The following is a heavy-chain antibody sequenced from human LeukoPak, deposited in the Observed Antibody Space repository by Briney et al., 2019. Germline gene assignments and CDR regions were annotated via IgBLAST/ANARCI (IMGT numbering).Heavy chain of an antibody. CDR1: GGSTSSSRYY. CDR3: ARRHNNFLYNFDMDV. J-gene: IGHJ6*02. Sequence: PSETLSLTCTVSGGSTSSSRYYWGWIRQPPGKGLEWIGRLYYGGSTYYNPSLKSRVTISVDTSNNQFSLKLSSVTAADTAVYYCARRHNNFLYNFDMDVWGRGTTVTVSS. V-gene: IGHV4-39*01. D-gene: IGHD1-1*01. CDR2: LYYGGST.